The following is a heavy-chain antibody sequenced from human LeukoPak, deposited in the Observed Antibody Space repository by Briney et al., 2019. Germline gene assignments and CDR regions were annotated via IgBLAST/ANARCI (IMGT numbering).Heavy chain of an antibody. CDR3: AKNGGDVVVTAITPVDY. CDR2: VDGSGGSP. D-gene: IGHD2-21*02. CDR1: GFTFSTYA. V-gene: IGHV3-23*01. J-gene: IGHJ4*02. Sequence: GGSLRLSCAASGFTFSTYAMNWVRQAPGKGLEWVSTVDGSGGSPYYADSVKGRFTISRDNSKNTLYLQMNSLRAEDTAVYYCAKNGGDVVVTAITPVDYWGQGTLVTVSS.